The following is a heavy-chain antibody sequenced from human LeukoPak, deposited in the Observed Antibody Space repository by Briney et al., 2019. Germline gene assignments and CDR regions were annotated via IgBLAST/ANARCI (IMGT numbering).Heavy chain of an antibody. J-gene: IGHJ4*02. Sequence: GGSLRLSCAASGFTFSTYAMCWVRQAPGMGLEWMGIISYDGTNEYYADSVKGRLTVSRDNSKNTVYLQMNSLRPEDTAVYYCARAHMVRGVISAFDCWGQGTLVTVSS. CDR2: ISYDGTNE. V-gene: IGHV3-30-3*01. D-gene: IGHD3-10*01. CDR3: ARAHMVRGVISAFDC. CDR1: GFTFSTYA.